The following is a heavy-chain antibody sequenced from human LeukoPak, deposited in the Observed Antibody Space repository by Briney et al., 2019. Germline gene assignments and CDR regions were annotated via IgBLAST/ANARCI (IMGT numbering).Heavy chain of an antibody. CDR2: IYSSGST. J-gene: IGHJ4*02. CDR1: GGSISSYY. V-gene: IGHV4-4*07. Sequence: PSETLSLTCTVSGGSISSYYWSWIRQPAGKGLEWIGRIYSSGSTNYNPSLKSRVTMSVDTSKNQFSLKVSSVTAADTAVYYCARDRGYCSGGSCYYFDYWGQGTLVTVSS. CDR3: ARDRGYCSGGSCYYFDY. D-gene: IGHD2-15*01.